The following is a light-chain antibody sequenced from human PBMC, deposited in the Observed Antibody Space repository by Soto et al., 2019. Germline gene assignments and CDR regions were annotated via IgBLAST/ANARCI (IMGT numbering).Light chain of an antibody. CDR3: QQYGSSRT. Sequence: EIELTQSPGTLSLSPGERATLSCRASQSVSSSYLACYQQKPGEAPRLLIYGASSRATGIPDRCSGSGSRTDFTLTISRLEPEDLAVYYCQQYGSSRTFGQGTKVEIK. CDR1: QSVSSSY. V-gene: IGKV3-20*01. J-gene: IGKJ1*01. CDR2: GAS.